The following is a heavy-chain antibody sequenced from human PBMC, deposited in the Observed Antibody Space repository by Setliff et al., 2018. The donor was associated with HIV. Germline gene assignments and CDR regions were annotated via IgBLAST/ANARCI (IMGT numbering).Heavy chain of an antibody. D-gene: IGHD6-19*01. V-gene: IGHV1-69*04. CDR3: ARDIGSVWHNWFDP. Sequence: SVKVSCKASGGPFSSYSITWVRQAPGQGLEWMGRIIPMFSIPNYSQRFQGRVTITADTSASTAYMELNSLRFEDTAVYYCARDIGSVWHNWFDPWGQGTLVTVSS. CDR1: GGPFSSYS. J-gene: IGHJ5*02. CDR2: IIPMFSIP.